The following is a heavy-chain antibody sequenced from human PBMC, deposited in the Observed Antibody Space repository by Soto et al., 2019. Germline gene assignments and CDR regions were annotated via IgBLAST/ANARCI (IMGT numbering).Heavy chain of an antibody. V-gene: IGHV3-21*01. D-gene: IGHD2-2*02. J-gene: IGHJ6*02. CDR3: ARYCSSTRCYRGTYYYYYGMDV. CDR2: ISSSSSDI. CDR1: GFTFSSYR. Sequence: GGSLRLSCAASGFTFSSYRMNLVRQAPGKGLECVSSISSSSSDIYYADSVKGRFTISRDNAKNSLYLQMNSLRAEDTAVYYCARYCSSTRCYRGTYYYYYGMDVWGQGTTVTVSS.